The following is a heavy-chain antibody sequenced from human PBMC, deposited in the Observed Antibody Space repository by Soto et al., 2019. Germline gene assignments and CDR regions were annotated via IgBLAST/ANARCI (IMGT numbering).Heavy chain of an antibody. J-gene: IGHJ6*03. Sequence: EVQLVESGGGLVQPGRSLRLSCAASGFTFDDYAMHWVRQAPGKGLEWVSGISWNSGSIGYADSVKGRFTISRDNAKNSLYLQMNSLRAEDTALYYCAKDMGRRYRYYYYMDVWGKGTTVTVSS. D-gene: IGHD1-1*01. CDR2: ISWNSGSI. CDR1: GFTFDDYA. CDR3: AKDMGRRYRYYYYMDV. V-gene: IGHV3-9*01.